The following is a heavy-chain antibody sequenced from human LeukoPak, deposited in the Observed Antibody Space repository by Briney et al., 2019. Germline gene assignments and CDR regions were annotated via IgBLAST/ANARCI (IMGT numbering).Heavy chain of an antibody. CDR2: IFYSGST. D-gene: IGHD1-1*01. J-gene: IGHJ3*02. CDR1: GGSISSYY. V-gene: IGHV4-59*01. CDR3: AITTGTSSFDAFDT. Sequence: SETLSLTCTVSGGSISSYYWSWIRQPPGKGLEWIGYIFYSGSTNYNPSLKSRVTISVDTSKNQFSLKLSSVTAADTAVYYCAITTGTSSFDAFDTWGQGTMVTVSS.